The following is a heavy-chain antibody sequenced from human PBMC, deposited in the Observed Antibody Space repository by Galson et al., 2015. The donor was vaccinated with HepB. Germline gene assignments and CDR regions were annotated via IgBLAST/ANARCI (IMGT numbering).Heavy chain of an antibody. D-gene: IGHD1-26*01. Sequence: SVKVSCKASGYRFTNNGINWVRQAPGQGLEWMAWIKPYTGDTKYAQMVQGRVTLTTDTSTSTAYMELRGLTSDDTAVYYCARERAEDTTDYWGQGTLVTVSS. J-gene: IGHJ4*02. V-gene: IGHV1-18*01. CDR1: GYRFTNNG. CDR3: ARERAEDTTDY. CDR2: IKPYTGDT.